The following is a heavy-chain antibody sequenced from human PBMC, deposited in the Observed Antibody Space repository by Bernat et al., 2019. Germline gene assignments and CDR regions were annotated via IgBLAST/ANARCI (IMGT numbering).Heavy chain of an antibody. Sequence: QVQLVESGGGVVQPGRSLRLSCAASGFTFSRYGMHWVRQAPGKGLEWVAVIWYDGSNKYYADSVKGRFTISRDNSKNTLYLQMNSLRAEDTAVYYCARDSGSSAFDIWGQGTMVTVSS. V-gene: IGHV3-33*01. D-gene: IGHD3-10*01. CDR1: GFTFSRYG. J-gene: IGHJ3*02. CDR3: ARDSGSSAFDI. CDR2: IWYDGSNK.